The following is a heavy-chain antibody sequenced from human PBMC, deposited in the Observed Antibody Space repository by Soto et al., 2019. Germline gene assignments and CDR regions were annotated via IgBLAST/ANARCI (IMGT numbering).Heavy chain of an antibody. V-gene: IGHV3-9*01. CDR3: ATSKVLVNDILIRGGAFDI. D-gene: IGHD3-9*01. Sequence: EVQLVESGGGLVQPGRSLRLSCAASGFTFDDYAMHWVRQAPGKGLEWVSGISWNSGSIGYADSVKGRFTISRDNAKNSLYLQMNSLRAEDTALYYCATSKVLVNDILIRGGAFDIWGQGTMVTVSS. J-gene: IGHJ3*02. CDR1: GFTFDDYA. CDR2: ISWNSGSI.